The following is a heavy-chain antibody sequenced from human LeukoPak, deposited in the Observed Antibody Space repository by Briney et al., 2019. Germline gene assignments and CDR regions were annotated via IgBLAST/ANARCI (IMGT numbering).Heavy chain of an antibody. CDR1: GFIVNTNY. V-gene: IGHV3-53*01. J-gene: IGHJ4*02. D-gene: IGHD4-17*01. CDR3: ARDSTVTIDY. Sequence: GGSLRLSCAASGFIVNTNYMTWVRQAPGRGLEWVSVIYSGGRTYYADSVKGRFTISRDNAKNSLYLQMNSLRAEDTAVYYCARDSTVTIDYWGQGTLVTVSS. CDR2: IYSGGRT.